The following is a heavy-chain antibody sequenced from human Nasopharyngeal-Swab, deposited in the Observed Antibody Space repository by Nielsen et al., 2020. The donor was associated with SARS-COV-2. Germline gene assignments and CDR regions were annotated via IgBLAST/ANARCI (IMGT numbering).Heavy chain of an antibody. J-gene: IGHJ5*02. CDR2: IIPIFDTT. V-gene: IGHV1-69*13. CDR1: GGTFSGYA. D-gene: IGHD1-7*01. CDR3: ARGYSRMTGTPPRFDP. Sequence: SVEVSCKASGGTFSGYAINWVRQAPGQGLEWIGGIIPIFDTTNYAQKFQGRVTITADESTSTAYMELSSLRSEDTAVYYCARGYSRMTGTPPRFDPWGQGTLVTVSS.